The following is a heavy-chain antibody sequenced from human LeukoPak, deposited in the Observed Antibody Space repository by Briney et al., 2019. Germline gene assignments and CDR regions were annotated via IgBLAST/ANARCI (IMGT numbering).Heavy chain of an antibody. CDR1: GFTFSDNY. CDR2: ISGNGGVI. J-gene: IGHJ4*02. Sequence: GGSPRLSCAASGFTFSDNYMTWVRQAPGKELEWLSYISGNGGVIQYADSVKGRFTISRDNAKNLLYLQMDSLRVEDTAIYYCARDPRTVRIWGQGTLVTVSS. CDR3: ARDPRTVRI. V-gene: IGHV3-11*04. D-gene: IGHD1-1*01.